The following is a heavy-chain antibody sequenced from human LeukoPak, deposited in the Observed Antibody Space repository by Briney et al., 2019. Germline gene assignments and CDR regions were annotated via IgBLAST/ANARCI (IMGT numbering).Heavy chain of an antibody. D-gene: IGHD3-22*01. CDR1: GYTFTSYG. CDR2: ISGYNGNT. CDR3: ARDFHSSGYYHYLHY. Sequence: ASVTVSCKASGYTFTSYGISWVRQAPGQALEWMGWISGYNGNTNYAQKLQGRVTMTTDTSTSTAYMELRSLRSDDTAVYYCARDFHSSGYYHYLHYWGQGTLVTVSS. J-gene: IGHJ4*02. V-gene: IGHV1-18*01.